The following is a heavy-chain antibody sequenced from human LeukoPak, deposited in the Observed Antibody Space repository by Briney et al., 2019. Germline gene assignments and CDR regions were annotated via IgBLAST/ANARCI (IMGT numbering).Heavy chain of an antibody. V-gene: IGHV1-24*01. D-gene: IGHD4-17*01. CDR2: FDPEDGET. Sequence: GASVKVSCKVSGYTLTELSMHWVRQAPGKGLEWMGGFDPEDGETFYAQKFQGRVTMTEDTSTDTAYMELSSLRSEDTAVYYCARAPISGDYVLAFDIWGQGTMVTVSS. CDR1: GYTLTELS. CDR3: ARAPISGDYVLAFDI. J-gene: IGHJ3*02.